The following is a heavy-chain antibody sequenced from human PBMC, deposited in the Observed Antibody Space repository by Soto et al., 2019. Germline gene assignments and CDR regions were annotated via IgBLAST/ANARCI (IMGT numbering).Heavy chain of an antibody. CDR3: ARICVDCSGGSCYSGYYYGMDV. J-gene: IGHJ6*02. D-gene: IGHD2-15*01. CDR2: IYYSGST. Sequence: SETLSLTCTVSGGSISSSSYYWGWIRQPPGKGLEWIGSIYYSGSTYYNPSLKSRVTISVDTSKNQFSLKLSSVTAADTAVYYCARICVDCSGGSCYSGYYYGMDVWGQGTTVTVS. CDR1: GGSISSSSYY. V-gene: IGHV4-39*01.